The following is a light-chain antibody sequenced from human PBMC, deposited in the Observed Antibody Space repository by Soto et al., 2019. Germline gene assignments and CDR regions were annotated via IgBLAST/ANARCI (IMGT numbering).Light chain of an antibody. V-gene: IGKV3-11*01. CDR1: ESVTNY. CDR2: DVS. J-gene: IGKJ1*01. Sequence: SGSQGERGTLSWRASESVTNYLAWYQQTPGQAPRLLVYDVSNRATGIPARFSGGGSGTDFTLTISNLEPEDFAVYYCQQRSDWPWTFGQGTKVDIK. CDR3: QQRSDWPWT.